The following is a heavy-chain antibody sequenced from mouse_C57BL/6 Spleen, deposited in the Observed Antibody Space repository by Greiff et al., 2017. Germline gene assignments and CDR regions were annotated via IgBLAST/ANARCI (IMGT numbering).Heavy chain of an antibody. CDR2: ISDGGSYT. J-gene: IGHJ2*01. D-gene: IGHD3-2*02. CDR1: GFTFSSYA. Sequence: EVKLVESGGGLVKPGGSLKLSCAASGFTFSSYAMSWVRQTPEKRLEWVATISDGGSYTYYPDNVKGRFTISRDNAKNNLYLQMSHLKSEDTAMYYCARDGSSGYDYFDYWGQGTTLTVSS. CDR3: ARDGSSGYDYFDY. V-gene: IGHV5-4*01.